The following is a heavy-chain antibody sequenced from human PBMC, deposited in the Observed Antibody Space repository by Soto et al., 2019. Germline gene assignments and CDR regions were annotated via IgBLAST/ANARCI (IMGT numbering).Heavy chain of an antibody. CDR3: AKDSVAFGGVIVHFDY. V-gene: IGHV3-30*18. Sequence: GGSLRLSCAASGFTFSSYGMHWVRQAPGKGLEWVAVISYDGSNKYYADSVKGRFTISRDNSKNTLYLQMNSLRAEDTAVYYCAKDSVAFGGVIVHFDYWGQGTLVTVSS. CDR2: ISYDGSNK. D-gene: IGHD3-16*02. J-gene: IGHJ4*02. CDR1: GFTFSSYG.